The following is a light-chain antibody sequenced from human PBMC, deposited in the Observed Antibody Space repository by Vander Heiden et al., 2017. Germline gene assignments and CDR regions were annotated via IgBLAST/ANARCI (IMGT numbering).Light chain of an antibody. CDR1: HSISSY. Sequence: IQLTPSPSFLSASVGDRVTITCRASHSISSYLNWYQQRSGKAPNLLIYGASSLHTGVPSRFSASGSGTDFTLTISSLQPEDFATYYCQQSYGTPDTFGQGTKLESK. CDR2: GAS. CDR3: QQSYGTPDT. V-gene: IGKV1-39*01. J-gene: IGKJ2*01.